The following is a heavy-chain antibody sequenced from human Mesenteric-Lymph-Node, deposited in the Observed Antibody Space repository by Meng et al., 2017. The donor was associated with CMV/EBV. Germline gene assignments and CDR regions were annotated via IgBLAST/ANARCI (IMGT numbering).Heavy chain of an antibody. V-gene: IGHV3-48*03. Sequence: GGSLRLSCAASGFSFSDYEINWVRQAPGKGLEWISCINTSGSTTYYADSVKGRVTISRDNSKNTVYLQLDNLRADDTAVYYCAAEYQFLNTPYFEYWGQGTLVTVSS. CDR2: INTSGSTT. CDR1: GFSFSDYE. J-gene: IGHJ4*02. D-gene: IGHD6-6*01. CDR3: AAEYQFLNTPYFEY.